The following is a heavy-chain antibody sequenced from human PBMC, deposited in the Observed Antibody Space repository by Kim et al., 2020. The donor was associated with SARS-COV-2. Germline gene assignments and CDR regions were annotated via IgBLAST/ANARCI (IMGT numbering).Heavy chain of an antibody. D-gene: IGHD2-15*01. Sequence: YHADSVKGRFTISRDNSKNTLYLQMNSLRAEDTAVYYCAKNPAVDWYFDLWGRGTLVTVSS. J-gene: IGHJ2*01. V-gene: IGHV3-23*01. CDR3: AKNPAVDWYFDL.